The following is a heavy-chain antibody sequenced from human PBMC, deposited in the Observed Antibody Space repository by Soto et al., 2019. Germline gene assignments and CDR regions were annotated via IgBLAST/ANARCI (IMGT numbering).Heavy chain of an antibody. D-gene: IGHD2-15*01. V-gene: IGHV1-18*01. CDR1: GYTFTRYG. Sequence: SSVKVSCKASGYTFTRYGISWVRQAPGQGLEWMGWISAYNGTTNYAQKLQGRVTMTTDTSTSTAYMELRSLRSDDTAVYYCATRSQWSGAXDIWGQGTMXTVSS. J-gene: IGHJ3*02. CDR3: ATRSQWSGAXDI. CDR2: ISAYNGTT.